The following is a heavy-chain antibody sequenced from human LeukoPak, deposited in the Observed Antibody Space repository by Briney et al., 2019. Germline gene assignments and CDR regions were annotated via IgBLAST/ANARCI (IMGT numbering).Heavy chain of an antibody. J-gene: IGHJ4*02. CDR1: GGTFSSYA. CDR3: ARDRGLTTAIWNY. CDR2: IIPIFGTA. Sequence: SSVKVSCKASGGTFSSYAISWVRQAPGQGLEWMGGIIPIFGTANYAQKFQGRVTITADESTSTAYTELSSLRSEDTAVYYCARDRGLTTAIWNYWGQGTLVTVSS. D-gene: IGHD4/OR15-4a*01. V-gene: IGHV1-69*01.